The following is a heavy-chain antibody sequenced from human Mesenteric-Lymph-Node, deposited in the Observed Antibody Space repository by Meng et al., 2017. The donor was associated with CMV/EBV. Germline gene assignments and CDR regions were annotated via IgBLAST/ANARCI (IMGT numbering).Heavy chain of an antibody. CDR3: AKDMPRSSKRLRGPAHTHGMDV. D-gene: IGHD2-2*01. CDR1: GFTFDDYT. J-gene: IGHJ6*02. CDR2: ISWDGGST. V-gene: IGHV3-43*01. Sequence: GESLKISCAASGFTFDDYTMHWVRQAPGKGLEWVSLISWDGGSTYYADSVKGRFTISRDNSKNSLYLQMNGLRTEDTALYYCAKDMPRSSKRLRGPAHTHGMDVWGQGTTVTVSS.